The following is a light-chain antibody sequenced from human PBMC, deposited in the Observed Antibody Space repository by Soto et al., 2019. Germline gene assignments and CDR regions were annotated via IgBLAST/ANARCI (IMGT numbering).Light chain of an antibody. Sequence: DIQMTQSPSSLSASLGDRVTITCRASHDIKRYLNRYQQTPGKAPRLLMFGASSLHDGVPSRFSGSGSGTDFTLTISSLQPEDFATYYCQQAYAMPRTFGQGTKVEVK. J-gene: IGKJ1*01. CDR1: HDIKRY. CDR3: QQAYAMPRT. CDR2: GAS. V-gene: IGKV1-39*01.